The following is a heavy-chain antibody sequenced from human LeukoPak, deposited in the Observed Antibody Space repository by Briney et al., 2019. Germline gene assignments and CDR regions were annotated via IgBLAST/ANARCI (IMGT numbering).Heavy chain of an antibody. CDR2: ICYSGST. Sequence: SETLSLTCTVSGGSISSYYWSWIRQPPGKGLEWLGYICYSGSTNYNPSLKSRVNISVDTSKNQFSLKLSSVTAADTAVYYCARFITMVRGVIINSPNWFDPWGQGTLVTVSS. D-gene: IGHD3-10*01. CDR1: GGSISSYY. CDR3: ARFITMVRGVIINSPNWFDP. V-gene: IGHV4-59*01. J-gene: IGHJ5*02.